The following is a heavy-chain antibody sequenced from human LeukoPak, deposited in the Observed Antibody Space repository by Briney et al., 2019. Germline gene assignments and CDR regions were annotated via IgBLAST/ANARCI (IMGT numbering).Heavy chain of an antibody. D-gene: IGHD5-18*01. CDR1: GYTFTGYY. CDR2: INPNSGGT. Sequence: ASVKVSCKASGYTFTGYYMHWVRQAPGQGLEWMGWINPNSGGTNYAQKFQGRVTMTRDTSISTAYMELSRLRSDDTAVYYCARTPVDTDIYGYWGQGTLVTVSS. J-gene: IGHJ4*02. V-gene: IGHV1-2*02. CDR3: ARTPVDTDIYGY.